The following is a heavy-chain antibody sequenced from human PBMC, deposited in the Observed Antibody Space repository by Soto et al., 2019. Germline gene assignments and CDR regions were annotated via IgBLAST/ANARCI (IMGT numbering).Heavy chain of an antibody. CDR3: ARFYSTSSSNWAFDI. V-gene: IGHV3-33*01. CDR1: GFTFSSYG. D-gene: IGHD6-6*01. J-gene: IGHJ3*02. Sequence: GGSLRLSCAASGFTFSSYGMHWVRQAPGKGLEWVALIWHDGSNEYYGDSVKGRFIISRDNSRNMAYLQMNNMRAEDTAVYYCARFYSTSSSNWAFDIWGPGTMVT. CDR2: IWHDGSNE.